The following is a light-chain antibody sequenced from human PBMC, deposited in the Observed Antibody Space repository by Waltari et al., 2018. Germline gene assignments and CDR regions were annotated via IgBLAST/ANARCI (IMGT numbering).Light chain of an antibody. CDR2: GKN. Sequence: SSDLTQDPDVSVALGQTVRITFQGDLLRTYYGNWCRQKPGQAPELFIFGKNNRPPGIPDRFSASSSENTASLIITGAQAEDEADYYCSSRELSGHVVFGGGTRLTVL. CDR3: SSRELSGHVV. V-gene: IGLV3-19*01. CDR1: LLRTYY. J-gene: IGLJ2*01.